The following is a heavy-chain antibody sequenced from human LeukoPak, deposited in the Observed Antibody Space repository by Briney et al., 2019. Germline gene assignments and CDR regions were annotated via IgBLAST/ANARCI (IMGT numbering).Heavy chain of an antibody. CDR2: INPNSGGT. Sequence: ASVKVSCKASGYTFTGYYMHWVRQAPGQGLEWMGWINPNSGGTNYAQKFQGRVTMTRDTSISTAYMELSRLRSDDTAVYYCARDLGLITMVRGVSLDYWGQGTLVTVSS. CDR3: ARDLGLITMVRGVSLDY. CDR1: GYTFTGYY. J-gene: IGHJ4*02. D-gene: IGHD3-10*01. V-gene: IGHV1-2*02.